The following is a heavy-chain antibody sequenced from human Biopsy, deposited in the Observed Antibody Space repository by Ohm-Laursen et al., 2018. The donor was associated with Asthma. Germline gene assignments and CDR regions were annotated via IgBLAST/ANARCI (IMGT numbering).Heavy chain of an antibody. Sequence: SLRLSCAASGFTFGDYCMSWVRQVPGKGLEWVANIKHDGSGKNHVDSLKGRFTISGDNAKNSLYLQMNSLRAEDTAVYYCARTFHFWSPYHAEHYQLWGQGTLVTVSS. J-gene: IGHJ1*01. CDR2: IKHDGSGK. CDR3: ARTFHFWSPYHAEHYQL. CDR1: GFTFGDYC. V-gene: IGHV3-7*01. D-gene: IGHD3-3*02.